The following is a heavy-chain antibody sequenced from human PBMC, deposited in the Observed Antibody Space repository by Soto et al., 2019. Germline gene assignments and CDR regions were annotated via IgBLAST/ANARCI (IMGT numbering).Heavy chain of an antibody. CDR3: ARGLIAGSHYTGGWYYFDS. CDR1: GESFSGYI. Sequence: QVQLQQSGAGLLKASETLSLTCTVYGESFSGYIWTWIRQTPGKGLQWIGQINHSGSAYYNPSLIGTVTISIHTSNSQCCLELRSVPAADTAVYYCARGLIAGSHYTGGWYYFDSWGPGTQVTVSS. J-gene: IGHJ4*02. V-gene: IGHV4-34*01. CDR2: INHSGSA. D-gene: IGHD6-19*01.